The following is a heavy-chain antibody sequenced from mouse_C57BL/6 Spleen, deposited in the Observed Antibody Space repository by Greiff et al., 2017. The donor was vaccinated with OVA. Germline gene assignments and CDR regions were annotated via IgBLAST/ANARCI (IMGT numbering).Heavy chain of an antibody. Sequence: VQLQQSGPELVKPGASVKISCKASGYTFTDYFMNWVKQSHGKSLEWIGDINPNNGGTSYNQKFKGKATLTVDKSSSTAYMELRSLTSEDSAVYYCARDLFYDYDGAYWGQGTLVTVSA. CDR2: INPNNGGT. CDR3: ARDLFYDYDGAY. CDR1: GYTFTDYF. D-gene: IGHD2-4*01. J-gene: IGHJ3*01. V-gene: IGHV1-26*01.